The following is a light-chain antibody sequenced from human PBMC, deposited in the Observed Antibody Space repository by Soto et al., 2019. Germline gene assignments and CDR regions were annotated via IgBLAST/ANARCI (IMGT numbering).Light chain of an antibody. J-gene: IGLJ2*01. CDR3: PPWDDILHGLV. V-gene: IGLV1-44*01. CDR1: SSNIGNNA. Sequence: QAVVTQPPSASGTPGQRVTISCSGSSSNIGNNAVNWYQQLPGTAPKLLIYSNNQRPSGVPDRFSGSKSGTSASLAISGLQSEDETDYYCPPWDDILHGLVLGGGNQLTV. CDR2: SNN.